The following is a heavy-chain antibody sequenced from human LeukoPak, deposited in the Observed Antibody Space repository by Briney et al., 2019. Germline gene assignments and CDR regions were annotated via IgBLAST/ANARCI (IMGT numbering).Heavy chain of an antibody. CDR3: VIGVGWQPDY. CDR1: GDSVTGYY. D-gene: IGHD2-15*01. CDR2: IYKIGTT. V-gene: IGHV4-59*02. Sequence: PSETLSLTCTVFGDSVTGYYLNWVRLPPGKGLEWIGHIYKIGTTNYNPSLKSRLTISADTSKNQFSLKLRSVTAADTAVYYCVIGVGWQPDYWGQGALVTVSS. J-gene: IGHJ4*02.